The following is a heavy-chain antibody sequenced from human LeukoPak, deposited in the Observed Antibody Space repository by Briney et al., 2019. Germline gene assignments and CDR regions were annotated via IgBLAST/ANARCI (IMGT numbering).Heavy chain of an antibody. D-gene: IGHD2-8*01. V-gene: IGHV1-46*01. CDR3: ARAGRPHYTNGAYYYYYYMDV. CDR2: INPSGGST. J-gene: IGHJ6*03. CDR1: GYTFTSYY. Sequence: ASVKVSCKASGYTFTSYYMHWVRQAPGQGLEWMGIINPSGGSTSYAQNFQGRVTMTRDMSTSTVYMELSSLRSEDTAVYYCARAGRPHYTNGAYYYYYYMDVWGKGTTVTVSS.